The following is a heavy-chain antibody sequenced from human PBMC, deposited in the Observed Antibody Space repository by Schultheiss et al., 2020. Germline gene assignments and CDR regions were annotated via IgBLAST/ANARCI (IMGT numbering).Heavy chain of an antibody. Sequence: GGSLRLSCAASGFTFTDFYMTWLRQAPGKGLEYLSYISPNSHDIQYADSVRGRFTISRDNAKQSFYLQMNNLRVEDTAVYYCATVARGLAAWGQGSLVTVSS. V-gene: IGHV3-11*01. CDR3: ATVARGLAA. D-gene: IGHD3-10*01. CDR1: GFTFTDFY. J-gene: IGHJ5*02. CDR2: ISPNSHDI.